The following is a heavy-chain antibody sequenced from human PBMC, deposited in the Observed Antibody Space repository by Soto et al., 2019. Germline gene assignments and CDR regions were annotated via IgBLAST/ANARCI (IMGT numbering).Heavy chain of an antibody. CDR1: GYAFTSYY. V-gene: IGHV1-46*01. CDR3: ARDTGTTSYFDY. Sequence: QVQLVQSGAEVKKPGASVKVSCKASGYAFTSYYMHWVRQAPGQGLEWMGIINPSGGSTSYAQKFQGRVTLTRDTSTSTVYMELSSLRSEDTAVYYCARDTGTTSYFDYWGQGTLVTVSS. J-gene: IGHJ4*02. D-gene: IGHD1-1*01. CDR2: INPSGGST.